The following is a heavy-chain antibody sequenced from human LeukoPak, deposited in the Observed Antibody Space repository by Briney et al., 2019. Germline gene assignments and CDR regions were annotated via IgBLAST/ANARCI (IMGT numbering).Heavy chain of an antibody. Sequence: SETLSLTCNVSGDSISSHYRTWIRQPPGKGLEWIGYVHYSGSTNSKPSLKSRVTISVDTSKNQFSLKLSSVTAADTAIYYCARGRASPPCFFDYWGQGALVTVSS. V-gene: IGHV4-59*11. CDR2: VHYSGST. J-gene: IGHJ4*02. CDR1: GDSISSHY. CDR3: ARGRASPPCFFDY.